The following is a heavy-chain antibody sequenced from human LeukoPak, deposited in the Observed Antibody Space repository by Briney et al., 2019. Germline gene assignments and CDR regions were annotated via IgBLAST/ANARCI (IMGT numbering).Heavy chain of an antibody. V-gene: IGHV4-30-4*01. D-gene: IGHD2-15*01. CDR1: GGSLSSGDYY. CDR3: ARAPVGYCSGGTCKRYFDY. J-gene: IGHJ4*02. CDR2: IYYSGST. Sequence: SETLSLTCTVSGGSLSSGDYYWSWIRQPPGKGLEYIGYIYYSGSTSYNPSLKSRVTISVNTSKNQFSLKLSSVTAADTAVNYCARAPVGYCSGGTCKRYFDYWGQGTLVTVSS.